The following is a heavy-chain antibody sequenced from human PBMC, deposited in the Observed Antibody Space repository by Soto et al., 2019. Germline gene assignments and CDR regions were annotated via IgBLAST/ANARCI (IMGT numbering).Heavy chain of an antibody. CDR3: ARGRPRGAVTHKYYYYYYGMDV. J-gene: IGHJ6*02. CDR1: GGSFSGYY. CDR2: INHSGST. Sequence: SETPSLTCAVYGGSFSGYYWSWIRQPPGKGLEWIGEINHSGSTNYNPSLKSRVTISVDTSKNQFSLKLSSVTAADTAVYYCARGRPRGAVTHKYYYYYYGMDVWGQGTTVTVSS. D-gene: IGHD4-17*01. V-gene: IGHV4-34*01.